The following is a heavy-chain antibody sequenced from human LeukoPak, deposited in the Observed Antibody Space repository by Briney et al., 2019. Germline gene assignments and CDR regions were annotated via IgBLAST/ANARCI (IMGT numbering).Heavy chain of an antibody. D-gene: IGHD2-21*02. V-gene: IGHV3-30-3*01. CDR2: ISYDGTNK. J-gene: IGHJ4*02. CDR3: ARESPACGEDCHFDY. Sequence: GGSLRLSCAASGFTFGSYAMHWVRQAPGRGLEWVAGISYDGTNKYYADSVKGRFTISRDNSKNTLYLQMNSLRTDDTAVYYYARESPACGEDCHFDYWGQGTLVTVSS. CDR1: GFTFGSYA.